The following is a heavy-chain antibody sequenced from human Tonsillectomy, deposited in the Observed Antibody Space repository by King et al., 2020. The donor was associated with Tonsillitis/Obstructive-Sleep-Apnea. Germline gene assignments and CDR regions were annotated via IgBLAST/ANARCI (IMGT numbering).Heavy chain of an antibody. CDR2: IKSKADDGTT. J-gene: IGHJ6*03. CDR3: TTGRINTLALGYYCYMDV. D-gene: IGHD2-15*01. V-gene: IGHV3-15*01. CDR1: GITLSNAW. Sequence: VQLVESGGGLVKPGGPLRLSCAGSGITLSNAWRSWVRQAPGKGLEWVGRIKSKADDGTTEYATPVRGRFTISRDDSKNTLYLQVNSLKTEDTAVYYCTTGRINTLALGYYCYMDVWGKGTTVTVSS.